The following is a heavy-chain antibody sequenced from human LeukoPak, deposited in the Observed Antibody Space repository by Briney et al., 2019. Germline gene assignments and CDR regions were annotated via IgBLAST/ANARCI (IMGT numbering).Heavy chain of an antibody. Sequence: PSETLSLTCTVSGGSISSSSYYWGWIRQPPGKGLEWIGSIYYSGSTYYNPSLKSRVTISVDTSKNQFSLKLSSVTAADTAVYYCATPGSSWYSYDAFDIWGQGTMVTVSS. V-gene: IGHV4-39*01. CDR2: IYYSGST. J-gene: IGHJ3*02. CDR1: GGSISSSSYY. D-gene: IGHD6-13*01. CDR3: ATPGSSWYSYDAFDI.